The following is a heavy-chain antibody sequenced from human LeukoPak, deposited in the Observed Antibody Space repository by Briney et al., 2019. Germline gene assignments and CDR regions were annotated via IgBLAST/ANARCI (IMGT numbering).Heavy chain of an antibody. CDR2: ISYDGSNK. Sequence: GGSLRLSCAASGFTFSSYAMHWVRQAPGKGLEWVAVISYDGSNKYYADSVKGRFTISRDNSKNTLYLQMNSLRAEDTAVYYCARPNYHAAVPSFGHWGQGTLVTVSS. CDR1: GFTFSSYA. V-gene: IGHV3-30-3*01. CDR3: ARPNYHAAVPSFGH. D-gene: IGHD3-10*01. J-gene: IGHJ1*01.